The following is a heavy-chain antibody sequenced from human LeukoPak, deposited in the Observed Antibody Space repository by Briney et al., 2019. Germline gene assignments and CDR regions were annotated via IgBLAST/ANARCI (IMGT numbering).Heavy chain of an antibody. J-gene: IGHJ4*02. V-gene: IGHV1-2*02. CDR2: INPNSGGT. Sequence: ASVKVSCKASGYTFTGYYMHWVRQAPGQGLEWMGWINPNSGGTNYAQKFQGRVTMTRDTSISTAYMELSRLRSDDTAVYYCARVLSGSYPDDYWGQGTLVTVSS. CDR3: ARVLSGSYPDDY. CDR1: GYTFTGYY. D-gene: IGHD3-10*01.